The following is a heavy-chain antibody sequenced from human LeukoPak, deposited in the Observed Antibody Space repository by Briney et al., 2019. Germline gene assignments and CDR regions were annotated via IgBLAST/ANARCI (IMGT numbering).Heavy chain of an antibody. CDR3: ARDRSYYSDTGTDY. J-gene: IGHJ4*02. CDR2: IHTIGNT. Sequence: SETLSLTCTVPGGSISSYYWSWIRQPAGKGLEWIGRIHTIGNTNYSPSLWRRVTISVDTSKNQFSLRLHSVTAADTAVYYCARDRSYYSDTGTDYWGQGALVTVSS. V-gene: IGHV4-4*07. D-gene: IGHD3-22*01. CDR1: GGSISSYY.